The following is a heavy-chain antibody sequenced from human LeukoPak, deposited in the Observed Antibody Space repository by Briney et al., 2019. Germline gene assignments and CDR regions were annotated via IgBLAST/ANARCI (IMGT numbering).Heavy chain of an antibody. J-gene: IGHJ4*02. CDR1: GYSIGSGYY. V-gene: IGHV4-38-2*02. CDR3: ARGYYFDY. CDR2: IYHSRST. Sequence: PSETLSLTCTVSGYSIGSGYYWGWIRQPPGKGLEWIGSIYHSRSTYYNPSLKSRVTISVDTSKNQFSLKLSSVIAADTAVYYCARGYYFDYWGQGTLVTVSS.